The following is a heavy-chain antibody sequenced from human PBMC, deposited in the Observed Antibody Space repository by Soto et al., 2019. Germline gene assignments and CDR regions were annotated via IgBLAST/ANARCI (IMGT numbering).Heavy chain of an antibody. CDR1: GYIFTSYY. CDR3: ERDRDVLTGYEYAYYAGDV. J-gene: IGHJ6*02. D-gene: IGHD3-9*01. Sequence: ASVKVSCTASGYIFTSYYLHWLRQAPGQGLEWMGIINPNSTSASYAQKFQGRVTMTRDTSTSTVYMELSTLRSEDTAVYYCERDRDVLTGYEYAYYAGDVWG. V-gene: IGHV1-46*01. CDR2: INPNSTSA.